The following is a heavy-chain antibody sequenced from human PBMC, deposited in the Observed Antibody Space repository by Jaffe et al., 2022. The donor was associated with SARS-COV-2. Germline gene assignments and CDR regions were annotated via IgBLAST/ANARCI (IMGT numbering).Heavy chain of an antibody. Sequence: QVQLVESGGGVVQPGGSLRLSCAASGFTFSSYAMHWVRQAPGKGLEWVTVTWYDGSNKYYADSVKGRFTISRDNSKNTVYLQMNSLRAEDTAVYYCARAIAAASTPPDYWGQGTLVTVSS. D-gene: IGHD6-13*01. CDR1: GFTFSSYA. CDR3: ARAIAAASTPPDY. J-gene: IGHJ4*02. V-gene: IGHV3-33*01. CDR2: TWYDGSNK.